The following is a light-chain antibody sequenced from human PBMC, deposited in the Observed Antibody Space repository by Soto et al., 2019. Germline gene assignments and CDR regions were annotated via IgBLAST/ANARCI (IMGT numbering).Light chain of an antibody. Sequence: EIVLTQFPGTLSLSPGERATLSCRASQSVSSNYLAWYQQRPGQPPNLLIFGAPNRAPGIPDRFSGSGSGTDSTLTISRLEPEDFAVYYCQQYSFLPRTFGQGTKVDIK. V-gene: IGKV3-20*01. CDR1: QSVSSNY. CDR3: QQYSFLPRT. CDR2: GAP. J-gene: IGKJ1*01.